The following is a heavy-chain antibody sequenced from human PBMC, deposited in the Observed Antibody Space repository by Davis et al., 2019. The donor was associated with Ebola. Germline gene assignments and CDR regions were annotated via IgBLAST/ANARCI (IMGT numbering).Heavy chain of an antibody. CDR1: GFTFSSYA. CDR3: ARDISLESWIQLWYHHFDY. CDR2: ISSSSSYI. D-gene: IGHD5-18*01. V-gene: IGHV3-21*01. Sequence: GESLKISCAASGFTFSSYAMSWVRQAPGKGLEWVSSISSSSSYIYYADSVKGRFTISRDNAKNSLYLQMNSLRAEETAVYYCARDISLESWIQLWYHHFDYWGQGTLVTVSS. J-gene: IGHJ4*02.